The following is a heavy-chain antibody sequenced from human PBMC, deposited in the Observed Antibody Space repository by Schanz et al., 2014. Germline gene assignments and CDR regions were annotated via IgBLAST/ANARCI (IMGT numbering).Heavy chain of an antibody. V-gene: IGHV3-33*08. CDR1: GFRFSDYA. J-gene: IGHJ4*02. Sequence: QVHLVESGGGVVQPGGSLRLSCVASGFRFSDYAMHWVRQAPGKGLEWVAIIWYDGSNKYYADSVKGRFTISRDNSKNTLFLQMSSLRAEDTAVYYCARDGDFDYWGQGTLVTVSS. CDR3: ARDGDFDY. CDR2: IWYDGSNK.